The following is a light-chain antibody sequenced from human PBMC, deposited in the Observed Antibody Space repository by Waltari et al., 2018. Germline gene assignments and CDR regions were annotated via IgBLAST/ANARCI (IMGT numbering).Light chain of an antibody. CDR3: ASWDDRLNGHWV. CDR1: YSNIGNNV. Sequence: QSVLTQPPSASGAPGQRVTITCSGTYSNIGNNVVNWYQQLPGKAPKLLIYRDDQRPSGVPVRFSASKSCSSASLAIGGLQSEDEADYYCASWDDRLNGHWVFGGGTKVTVL. J-gene: IGLJ3*02. V-gene: IGLV1-44*01. CDR2: RDD.